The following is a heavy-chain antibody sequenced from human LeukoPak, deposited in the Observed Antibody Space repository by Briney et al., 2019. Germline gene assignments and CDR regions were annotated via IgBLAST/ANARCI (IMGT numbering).Heavy chain of an antibody. Sequence: GGSLRLSCAASGFTLSSYWMNWARQAPGKGLEWVANIKQDGSEKYFVDSVKGRFTISRDNGKNSLYLQMNSLRAEDTAVYYCARDVAYSAFDYWGQGTLVTVSS. D-gene: IGHD2-21*01. CDR1: GFTLSSYW. V-gene: IGHV3-7*01. CDR2: IKQDGSEK. J-gene: IGHJ4*02. CDR3: ARDVAYSAFDY.